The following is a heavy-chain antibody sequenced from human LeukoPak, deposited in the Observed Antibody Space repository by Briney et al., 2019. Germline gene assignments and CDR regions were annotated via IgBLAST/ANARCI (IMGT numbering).Heavy chain of an antibody. J-gene: IGHJ4*02. CDR3: AAAKYCSSTSCYALDY. Sequence: ASVKVSCKASGFTFTSSAVQWVGQARGQRLEWIGWIVVGSGNTNYAQKFQERVTITRDMSTSTAYMELSSLRSEDTAVYYCAAAKYCSSTSCYALDYWGQGTLVTVSS. D-gene: IGHD2-2*01. V-gene: IGHV1-58*01. CDR2: IVVGSGNT. CDR1: GFTFTSSA.